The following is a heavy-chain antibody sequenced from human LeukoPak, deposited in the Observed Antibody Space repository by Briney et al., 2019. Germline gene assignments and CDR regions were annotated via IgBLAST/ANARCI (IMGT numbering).Heavy chain of an antibody. CDR1: GYTFTGYY. D-gene: IGHD4/OR15-4a*01. CDR2: INPNSGGT. CDR3: ASSVQSGPSMVLTPFRAFDI. J-gene: IGHJ3*02. Sequence: ASVKVSCKASGYTFTGYYMHWVRQAPGQGLEWMGRINPNSGGTNYAQKFQGRVTMTRDTSISTAYMELSRLRSDDTAVYYCASSVQSGPSMVLTPFRAFDIWGQGTMVTVSS. V-gene: IGHV1-2*06.